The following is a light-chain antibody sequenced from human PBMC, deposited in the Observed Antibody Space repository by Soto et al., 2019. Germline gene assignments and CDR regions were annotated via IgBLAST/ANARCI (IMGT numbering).Light chain of an antibody. CDR2: RAS. V-gene: IGKV1-5*03. CDR1: QSISSW. J-gene: IGKJ4*01. CDR3: QQYNSYPLT. Sequence: DIQMTQSPSTLSASVGDRVTITCRASQSISSWLAWYQQEPGKAPKILIYRASNLESGVPSRFSGSGSGTEFTLTISSLQPDDFASYYCQQYNSYPLTFGGGTNVEIK.